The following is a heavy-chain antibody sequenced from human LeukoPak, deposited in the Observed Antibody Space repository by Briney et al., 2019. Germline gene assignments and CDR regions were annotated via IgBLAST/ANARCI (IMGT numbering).Heavy chain of an antibody. CDR2: ISDSGGRT. Sequence: GGSLRLSCAASGFPFSSYAMSWVRQAPGEGLEWVSSISDSGGRTDYADSVKGRFTIYRDNSKNTLYLQINSLRVGDTAVYYCTKEPSGSGWSYTQYFQHWGQGTLVTVSS. J-gene: IGHJ1*01. V-gene: IGHV3-23*01. CDR3: TKEPSGSGWSYTQYFQH. CDR1: GFPFSSYA. D-gene: IGHD6-19*01.